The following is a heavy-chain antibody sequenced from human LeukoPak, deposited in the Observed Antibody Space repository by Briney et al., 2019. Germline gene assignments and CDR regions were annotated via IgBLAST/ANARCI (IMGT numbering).Heavy chain of an antibody. V-gene: IGHV3-48*04. CDR2: ISSSGKTI. D-gene: IGHD2-21*01. Sequence: GGSLRLSCAASGFTFSSYSMNWVRQAPGKGLEWVSFISSSGKTIYYADSVKGRFTVSRDNAKNSLYLQMNSLRAEDTAVYFCARVVVAGYYFDFWGQGTLVTVSS. J-gene: IGHJ4*02. CDR1: GFTFSSYS. CDR3: ARVVVAGYYFDF.